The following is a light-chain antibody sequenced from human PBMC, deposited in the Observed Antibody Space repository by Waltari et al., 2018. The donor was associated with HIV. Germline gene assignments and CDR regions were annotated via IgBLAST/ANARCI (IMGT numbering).Light chain of an antibody. CDR1: PLGGKY. Sequence: SYEVTQPPSVSVSPGQTASNTCSGDPLGGKYAFWYPQKPGPSPVLVNAQDDKLRSGIPKRVSGSSSGNTATLTISGTQAMDEADYYCQTWDSSTGVFGTGTKVTVL. J-gene: IGLJ1*01. V-gene: IGLV3-1*01. CDR2: QDD. CDR3: QTWDSSTGV.